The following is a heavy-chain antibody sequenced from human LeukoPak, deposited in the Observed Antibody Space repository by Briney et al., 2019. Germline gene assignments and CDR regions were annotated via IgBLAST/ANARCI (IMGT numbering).Heavy chain of an antibody. Sequence: GGSLRLSCAASGFTVSSNYMSWVRQAPGKGLEWVSVIYSGGSTYYADSVKGRFTISRDNSKNTLYPQMNSLRAEDTAVYYCARTMVATFDYWGQGTLVTVSS. CDR3: ARTMVATFDY. CDR2: IYSGGST. V-gene: IGHV3-53*01. CDR1: GFTVSSNY. J-gene: IGHJ4*02. D-gene: IGHD5-12*01.